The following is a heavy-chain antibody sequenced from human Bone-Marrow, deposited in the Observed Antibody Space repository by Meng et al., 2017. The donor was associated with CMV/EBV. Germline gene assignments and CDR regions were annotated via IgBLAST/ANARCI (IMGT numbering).Heavy chain of an antibody. CDR3: ARVSGAFQRSFDY. CDR2: TRDKANSYTT. CDR1: GFTFSDHY. V-gene: IGHV3-72*01. J-gene: IGHJ4*02. Sequence: LSLTCAAFGFTFSDHYIDWVRRAPGKGLEWVGRTRDKANSYTTEYAASVKGRFIISRDDSRDSVFLQMNSLKTEDTAVYYCARVSGAFQRSFDYWGQGTLVTVSS. D-gene: IGHD1-26*01.